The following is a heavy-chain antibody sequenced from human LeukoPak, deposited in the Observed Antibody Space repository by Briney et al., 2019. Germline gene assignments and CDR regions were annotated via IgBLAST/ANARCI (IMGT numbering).Heavy chain of an antibody. CDR1: GYTFTDYN. V-gene: IGHV1-2*02. D-gene: IGHD2-15*01. Sequence: ASVKVSCKASGYTFTDYNMHWVRQAPGQGLEWMGWINPNSGGTNYAQKFQGRVTMTRDTSISTAYMELTRLRSDDTAVYYCARPLGGISGGKRCELDYWGQGTLVTVSS. J-gene: IGHJ4*02. CDR3: ARPLGGISGGKRCELDY. CDR2: INPNSGGT.